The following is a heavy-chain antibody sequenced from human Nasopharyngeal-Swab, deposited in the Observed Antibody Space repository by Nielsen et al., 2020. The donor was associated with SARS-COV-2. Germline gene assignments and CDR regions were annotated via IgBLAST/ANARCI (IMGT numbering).Heavy chain of an antibody. Sequence: GESLKISCAASGFTFSSYSMNWVRQAPGKGLEWVSYISSSSTIYYADSVKGRFTISRDNAKNSLYLQMNSLRDEDTAVYYCARDNDFWSGYHPSADYWGQGTLVTVSS. J-gene: IGHJ4*02. V-gene: IGHV3-48*02. CDR2: ISSSSTI. D-gene: IGHD3-3*01. CDR3: ARDNDFWSGYHPSADY. CDR1: GFTFSSYS.